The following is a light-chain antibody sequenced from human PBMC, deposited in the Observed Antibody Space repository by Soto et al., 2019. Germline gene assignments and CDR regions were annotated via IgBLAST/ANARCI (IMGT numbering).Light chain of an antibody. CDR3: SSYTSGSTWV. V-gene: IGLV2-14*01. J-gene: IGLJ3*02. Sequence: QSALTQPASVSGSPGQSITISCTGTSSDVGGYNYVSWYQQHPGKAPKLMIYEVSNRPSGVSNRSSGSKSGNTASLTISGLQAEDEDDYYCSSYTSGSTWVFGGGTKVTVL. CDR2: EVS. CDR1: SSDVGGYNY.